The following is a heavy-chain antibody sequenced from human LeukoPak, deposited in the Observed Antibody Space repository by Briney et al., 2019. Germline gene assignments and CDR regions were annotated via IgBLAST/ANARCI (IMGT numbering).Heavy chain of an antibody. V-gene: IGHV3-23*01. D-gene: IGHD3-10*01. CDR3: AKLTSASGAYGVDV. Sequence: GGSLRLSCAASGFTFSSYAMNWVRQAPGKGLEWVSTISGSGGSKHYADSVEGRFPISRDNSKNTVYLQMNSLRAEDTAIYYCAKLTSASGAYGVDVWGQGTTVTVSS. J-gene: IGHJ6*02. CDR2: ISGSGGSK. CDR1: GFTFSSYA.